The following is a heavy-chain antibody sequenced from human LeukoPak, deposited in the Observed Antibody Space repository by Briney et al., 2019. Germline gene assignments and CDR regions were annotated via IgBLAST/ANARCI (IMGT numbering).Heavy chain of an antibody. CDR2: IYYSGSI. V-gene: IGHV4-39*01. CDR1: GGSISGSNYY. CDR3: AGDLLPEYFFDY. J-gene: IGHJ4*02. Sequence: PSETLSLTCTVSGGSISGSNYYWDWIRQPPGKGLEWVASIYYSGSIYYNPSLKSRVTISVDTSKNQLSLKLSSVTAADTAVYYCAGDLLPEYFFDYWGQGTLVTVSS. D-gene: IGHD3-10*01.